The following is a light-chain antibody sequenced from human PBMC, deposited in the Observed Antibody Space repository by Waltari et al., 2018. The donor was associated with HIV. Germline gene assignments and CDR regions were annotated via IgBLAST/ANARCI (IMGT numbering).Light chain of an antibody. V-gene: IGLV3-1*01. CDR2: QDN. CDR3: QAWDGGTIV. J-gene: IGLJ3*02. CDR1: KLGHKY. Sequence: SYELTQPPSVSVSSGQTASVTCSGVKLGHKYVSWYQQRSGQAPRLVIYQDNHRPSGIPERFSGATSENTATLTINGTQHRDEAGYSCQAWDGGTIVFGGGTKLNVL.